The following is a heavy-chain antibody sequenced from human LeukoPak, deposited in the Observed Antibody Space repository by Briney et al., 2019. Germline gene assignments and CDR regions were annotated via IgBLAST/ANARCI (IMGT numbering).Heavy chain of an antibody. CDR2: IYTST. CDR1: GFSFSTYT. J-gene: IGHJ4*02. V-gene: IGHV3-66*01. Sequence: GGSLRLSCATSGFSFSTYTMSWVRQAPGKGLEWVSLIYTSTYYAGSVQGRFTISRDNSKNTLYLQMNSLRAEDTAVYYCARSSGPKYYFDYWGQGTLVTVSS. CDR3: ARSSGPKYYFDY. D-gene: IGHD1-1*01.